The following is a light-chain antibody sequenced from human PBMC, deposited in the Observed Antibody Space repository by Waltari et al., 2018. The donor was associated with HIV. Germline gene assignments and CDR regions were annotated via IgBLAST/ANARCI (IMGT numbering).Light chain of an antibody. Sequence: DIQMTQSPFPPASSVGNRVTITCRASQGISNYLAWYQQKPGKVPKLLIYAASALQSGVPSRFSGSGSGTDFTLTISSLQPEDVATYYCQKYNTVPLTFGGGTKVEIK. CDR3: QKYNTVPLT. CDR1: QGISNY. V-gene: IGKV1-27*01. CDR2: AAS. J-gene: IGKJ4*01.